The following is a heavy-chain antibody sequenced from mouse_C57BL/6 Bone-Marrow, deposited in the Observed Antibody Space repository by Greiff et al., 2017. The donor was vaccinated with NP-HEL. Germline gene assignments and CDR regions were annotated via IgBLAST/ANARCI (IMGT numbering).Heavy chain of an antibody. CDR1: GYTFTSYG. CDR3: ARWDYYGSSYVFDY. J-gene: IGHJ2*01. CDR2: IYPRSGNT. D-gene: IGHD1-1*01. V-gene: IGHV1-81*01. Sequence: QVQLQQSGAELARPGASVKLSCKASGYTFTSYGISWVKQRTGQGLEWIGEIYPRSGNTYYNEKFKGKATLTADKSSSTAYMELRSLTSEDSAFYFCARWDYYGSSYVFDYWGQGTTLTVSS.